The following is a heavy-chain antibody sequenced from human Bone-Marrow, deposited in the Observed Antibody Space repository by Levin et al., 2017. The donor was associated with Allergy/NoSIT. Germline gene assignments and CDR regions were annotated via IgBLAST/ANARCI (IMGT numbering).Heavy chain of an antibody. D-gene: IGHD6-6*01. CDR2: IYHSGMT. J-gene: IGHJ6*02. V-gene: IGHV4-30-4*01. CDR3: ARDGSSTRFNYGIDV. CDR1: GGSMSRGDHY. Sequence: SETLSLTCTVSGGSMSRGDHYWTWIRQPPGKGLEYIGYIYHSGMTYYNLSLQSRVTISMDTSKNQFSLRLTSVTAADTAVYYCARDGSSTRFNYGIDVWGQGTKVIVSS.